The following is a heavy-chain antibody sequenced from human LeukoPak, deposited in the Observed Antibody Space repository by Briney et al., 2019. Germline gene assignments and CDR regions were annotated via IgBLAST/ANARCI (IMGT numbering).Heavy chain of an antibody. Sequence: PSETLSLTCTVSGGSISSYYWSWIRQPAGKGLEWIGRIYTSGSTNYNPSLKSRVTISVDTSKNQFSLKLSSVTAADTAVYYCAGGYDYYDSSGYPTLNFDYWGQGTLVTVSS. V-gene: IGHV4-4*07. CDR2: IYTSGST. CDR1: GGSISSYY. D-gene: IGHD3-22*01. CDR3: AGGYDYYDSSGYPTLNFDY. J-gene: IGHJ4*02.